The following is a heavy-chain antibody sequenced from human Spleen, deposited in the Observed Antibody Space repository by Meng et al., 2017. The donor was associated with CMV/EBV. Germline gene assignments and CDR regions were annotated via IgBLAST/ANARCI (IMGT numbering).Heavy chain of an antibody. D-gene: IGHD2-8*01. CDR1: GFMFSSHG. CDR2: IWYDGSNK. V-gene: IGHV3-30*02. J-gene: IGHJ6*02. CDR3: AKGVLHYYYAMDV. Sequence: GGSLRLSCAASGFMFSSHGMHWVRQAPGKGLECVAVIWYDGSNKYYADSVKGRFTISRDNSENTLYLQMNSLRVEDTAVYYCAKGVLHYYYAMDVWGQGTTVTVSS.